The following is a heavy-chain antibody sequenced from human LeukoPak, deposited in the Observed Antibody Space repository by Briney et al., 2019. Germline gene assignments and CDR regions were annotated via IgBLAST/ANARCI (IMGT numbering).Heavy chain of an antibody. Sequence: PGGSLRLSCAASGFTFSSYAMSWVRQAPGKGLEWVSAISGSGGSTYYADSVKGRFTISRDNSKNTLYLQMNSLRAEDTAVYYCANMEYQLLWESMSVYWGQGTLVTVSS. CDR3: ANMEYQLLWESMSVY. V-gene: IGHV3-23*01. CDR2: ISGSGGST. J-gene: IGHJ4*02. CDR1: GFTFSSYA. D-gene: IGHD2-2*01.